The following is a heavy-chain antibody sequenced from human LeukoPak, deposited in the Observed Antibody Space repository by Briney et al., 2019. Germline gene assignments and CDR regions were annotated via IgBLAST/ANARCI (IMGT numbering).Heavy chain of an antibody. J-gene: IGHJ4*02. CDR3: AREGTSIAAPFDY. Sequence: GGSLRLSCAASGFTFTDHYMSWIRQAPGMGLEWVSHISRTGSTISYAGSVMGRFTISRDNAKNSVYLQMNSLRAEDTAVYYCAREGTSIAAPFDYWGQGTLVTVSS. V-gene: IGHV3-11*04. D-gene: IGHD6-6*01. CDR1: GFTFTDHY. CDR2: ISRTGSTI.